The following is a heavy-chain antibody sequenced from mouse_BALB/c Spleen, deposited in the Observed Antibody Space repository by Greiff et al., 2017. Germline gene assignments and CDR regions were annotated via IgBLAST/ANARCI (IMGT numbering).Heavy chain of an antibody. Sequence: VQLQQSGAELAKPGASVKMSCKASGYTFTSYWMHWVKQRPGQGLEWIGYINPSTGYTEYNQKFKDKATLTADKSSSTAYMQLSSLTSEDSAVYYCARNITTVVAPFDYWGQGTTLTVSS. CDR2: INPSTGYT. CDR1: GYTFTSYW. CDR3: ARNITTVVAPFDY. V-gene: IGHV1-7*01. D-gene: IGHD1-1*01. J-gene: IGHJ2*01.